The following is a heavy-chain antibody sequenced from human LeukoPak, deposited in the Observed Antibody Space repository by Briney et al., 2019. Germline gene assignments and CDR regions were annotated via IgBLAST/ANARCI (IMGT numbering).Heavy chain of an antibody. CDR2: IDYSGSTK. CDR1: GFTFSSFP. Sequence: PGGSLRLSCAGSGFTFSSFPMNWVRQASGKGLEWISYIDYSGSTKYYADSVKGRFTISRDNAKNSVYLQMNSLRAEDTAVYYCVVWVAYDILTTYPGAEYFQHWGRGTLVSVSS. J-gene: IGHJ1*01. D-gene: IGHD3-9*01. V-gene: IGHV3-48*03. CDR3: VVWVAYDILTTYPGAEYFQH.